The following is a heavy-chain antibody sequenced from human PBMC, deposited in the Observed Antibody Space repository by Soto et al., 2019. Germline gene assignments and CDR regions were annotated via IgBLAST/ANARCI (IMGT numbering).Heavy chain of an antibody. J-gene: IGHJ4*02. CDR3: AREGGPRDGYNYYFDY. CDR1: GFTFSDYY. CDR2: ISSSSSYT. V-gene: IGHV3-11*06. D-gene: IGHD5-12*01. Sequence: GGSLRLPCAASGFTFSDYYMSWIRQAPGKGLEWVSYISSSSSYTNYADSVKGRFTISRDNAKNSLYLQMNSLRAEDTAVYYCAREGGPRDGYNYYFDYWGQGTLVTVSS.